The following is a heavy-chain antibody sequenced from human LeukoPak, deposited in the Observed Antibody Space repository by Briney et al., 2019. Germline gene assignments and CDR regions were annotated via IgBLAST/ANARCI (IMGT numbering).Heavy chain of an antibody. J-gene: IGHJ4*02. CDR2: ISYDGSNK. Sequence: PGGSLRLSCAASGFTFSSYGMHWVRQAPGKGLEWVAVISYDGSNKYYADSVKGRFTISRDNSKNTLYLQMNSLRAEDTAVYYCAKEYDDILTGYSGGFDYWGQGTLVTVSS. CDR1: GFTFSSYG. V-gene: IGHV3-30*18. D-gene: IGHD3-9*01. CDR3: AKEYDDILTGYSGGFDY.